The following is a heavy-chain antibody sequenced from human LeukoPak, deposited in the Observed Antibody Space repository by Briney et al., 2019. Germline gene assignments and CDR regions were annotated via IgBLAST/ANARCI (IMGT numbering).Heavy chain of an antibody. V-gene: IGHV4-4*02. CDR3: ARDNGAIRAYYYHGMDV. D-gene: IGHD2-8*01. Sequence: PSETLSLTCAVSGGSISSSNWWSWVRQPPGKGLEWIGEIYHSGSINYNPSLKSRVTISVDKSKNQLSLRLTSVTAADTAVYYCARDNGAIRAYYYHGMDVWGQGTTVTVSS. CDR1: GGSISSSNW. CDR2: IYHSGSI. J-gene: IGHJ6*02.